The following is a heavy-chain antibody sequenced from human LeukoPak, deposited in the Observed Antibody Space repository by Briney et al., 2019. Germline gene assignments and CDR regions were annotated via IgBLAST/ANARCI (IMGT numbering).Heavy chain of an antibody. Sequence: SETLSLTCTVSAVSISSGDYYWSWIRQPPGKGLEWIGYTYYSGSTYYNPPLKSRVTISVDTPKNQFSLKLSSVTAADTAVYYCARPYYYDSRIDPWGQGTRVTVSS. V-gene: IGHV4-30-4*01. CDR3: ARPYYYDSRIDP. CDR2: TYYSGST. CDR1: AVSISSGDYY. D-gene: IGHD3-22*01. J-gene: IGHJ5*02.